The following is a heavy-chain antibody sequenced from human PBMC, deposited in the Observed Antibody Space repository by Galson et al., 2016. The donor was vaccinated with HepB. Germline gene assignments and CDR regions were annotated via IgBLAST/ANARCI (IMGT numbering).Heavy chain of an antibody. V-gene: IGHV3-33*01. J-gene: IGHJ4*02. CDR1: GFTFRSYG. Sequence: SLRLSCAASGFTFRSYGMHWVRQAPGKGLEWVAVIWYDGSNKYYADSVKGRFTISRDNSKNTLYLQMNSLRAEDTAVYSCARMDEGTSKRNIDYWGQGTLVTVST. CDR3: ARMDEGTSKRNIDY. CDR2: IWYDGSNK. D-gene: IGHD2-2*03.